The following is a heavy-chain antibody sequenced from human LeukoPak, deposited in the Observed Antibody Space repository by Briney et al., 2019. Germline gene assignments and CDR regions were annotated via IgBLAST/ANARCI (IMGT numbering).Heavy chain of an antibody. CDR2: VWYDGSNK. D-gene: IGHD6-19*01. CDR1: GFTFSSYG. V-gene: IGHV3-33*01. J-gene: IGHJ4*02. CDR3: ARDQILYSSGWYQYYFDY. Sequence: GGSLRLSCAAPGFTFSSYGMHWVRQAPGKGLEWVEVVWYDGSNKYYADSVKGRFTISRDNSKNTLYLQMNSLRAEDTAVYYCARDQILYSSGWYQYYFDYWGQGTLVTVSS.